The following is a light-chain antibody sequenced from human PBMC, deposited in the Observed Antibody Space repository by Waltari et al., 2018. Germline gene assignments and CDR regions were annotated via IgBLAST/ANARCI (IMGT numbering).Light chain of an antibody. V-gene: IGKV3-20*01. CDR3: QEYDSLPAT. CDR2: HTS. Sequence: EIVLTQSPGTLSFSPGERATLSCRASQSVAKYLAWYQQKPGQAPRLLIYHTSNRANGIPDRFSGSGSGTDFSLTISRLDPEDFAVYYCQEYDSLPATFGQGTKVEIK. CDR1: QSVAKY. J-gene: IGKJ1*01.